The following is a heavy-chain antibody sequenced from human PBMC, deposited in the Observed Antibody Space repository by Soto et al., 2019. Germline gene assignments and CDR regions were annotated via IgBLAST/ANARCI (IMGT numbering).Heavy chain of an antibody. CDR3: AIIHSGSYGFDV. CDR2: ISYDGSNK. V-gene: IGHV3-30*03. D-gene: IGHD1-26*01. J-gene: IGHJ3*01. CDR1: RLTFNIYD. Sequence: GGSLRLSCAASRLTFNIYDIYWVRQTPGKGREWVALISYDGSNKYYADSVKGRFTISRDNSKDTLYLQMGRLRPDDTAVYHCAIIHSGSYGFDVWGQGTVVTVSS.